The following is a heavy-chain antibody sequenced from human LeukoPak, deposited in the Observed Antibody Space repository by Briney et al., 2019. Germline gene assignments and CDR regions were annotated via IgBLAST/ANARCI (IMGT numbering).Heavy chain of an antibody. CDR1: GYTLTELS. D-gene: IGHD3-16*01. CDR3: ATPRYYDYVWGGRESLSLYY. CDR2: FDPEDGET. V-gene: IGHV1-24*01. Sequence: ASVKVSCKVSGYTLTELSMHWVRQAPGKGLEWMGGFDPEDGETIYAQKFQGRVTMTEDTSTDTAYMELSSLRSEDTAVYYCATPRYYDYVWGGRESLSLYYWGQGTLVTVSS. J-gene: IGHJ4*02.